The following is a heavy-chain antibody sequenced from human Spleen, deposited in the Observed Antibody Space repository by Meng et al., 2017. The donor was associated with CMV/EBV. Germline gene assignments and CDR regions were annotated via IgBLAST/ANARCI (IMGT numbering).Heavy chain of an antibody. CDR1: GYTFTGYY. Sequence: KASGYTFTGYYMHWVRQAPGQGLEWMGWINPSSGGTNYAQKFQGRVTMTRDTSISTAFMELSRLRSDDTAVYYCATGNRGWYVYFDYWGQGTLVTVSS. V-gene: IGHV1-2*02. D-gene: IGHD6-19*01. CDR2: INPSSGGT. CDR3: ATGNRGWYVYFDY. J-gene: IGHJ4*02.